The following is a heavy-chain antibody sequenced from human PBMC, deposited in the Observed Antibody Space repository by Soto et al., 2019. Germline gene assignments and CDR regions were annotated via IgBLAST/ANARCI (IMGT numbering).Heavy chain of an antibody. CDR1: GYTFTGYY. CDR2: INPNSGGT. J-gene: IGHJ4*02. CDR3: ARDGGYSYGNDC. Sequence: QVQLVQSGAEVKKPGASVKVSCKASGYTFTGYYMHWVRQAPGQGLEWMGWINPNSGGTNYAQKFQGWVTMTRDTSSSTAYMGLSRRRSDDTAVYYCARDGGYSYGNDCWGQGSLVNVSS. V-gene: IGHV1-2*04. D-gene: IGHD5-18*01.